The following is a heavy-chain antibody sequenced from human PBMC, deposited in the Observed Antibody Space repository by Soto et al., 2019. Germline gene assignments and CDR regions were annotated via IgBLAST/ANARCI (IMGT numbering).Heavy chain of an antibody. J-gene: IGHJ4*02. V-gene: IGHV3-23*01. CDR3: AMEGCSGGSCWS. D-gene: IGHD2-15*01. Sequence: EVQLLESGGGLQQPGGSLRLSCAASGFTFRTYAMNWVRQAPGKGLEWVSSISGSGEKTFYADSVRGRFTISRDNSKNALFLQMNSLRAEDTAVYYCAMEGCSGGSCWSWGQGTLVTVSS. CDR1: GFTFRTYA. CDR2: ISGSGEKT.